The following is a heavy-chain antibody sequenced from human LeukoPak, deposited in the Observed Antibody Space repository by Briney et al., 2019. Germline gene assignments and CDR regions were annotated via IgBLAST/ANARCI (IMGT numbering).Heavy chain of an antibody. V-gene: IGHV6-1*01. CDR1: GDSVSSNSAA. Sequence: SQTLSLTSAISGDSVSSNSAAWNWIRQSPSRGLEWLGRTYYRSKWFNDYAESVKSRITINSDTSKNQLSLQLNSVTPEDSAVYYCASHVFDIWGRGTMVTVSS. J-gene: IGHJ3*02. CDR2: TYYRSKWFN. CDR3: ASHVFDI.